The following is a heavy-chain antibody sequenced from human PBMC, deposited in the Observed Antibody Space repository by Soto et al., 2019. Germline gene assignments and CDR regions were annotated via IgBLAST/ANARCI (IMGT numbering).Heavy chain of an antibody. D-gene: IGHD3-3*01. CDR1: GGTISGYY. J-gene: IGHJ5*02. V-gene: IGHV4-4*07. CDR2: IYSSGST. Sequence: PSETLSLTCTVTGGTISGYYWTWIRQSAGGGLEWIGRIYSSGSTNYNPSLKSRVTISLDTSMNHFSLRLSSVTAADTAVYYCARGQRFSDWFDPWGQGTLV. CDR3: ARGQRFSDWFDP.